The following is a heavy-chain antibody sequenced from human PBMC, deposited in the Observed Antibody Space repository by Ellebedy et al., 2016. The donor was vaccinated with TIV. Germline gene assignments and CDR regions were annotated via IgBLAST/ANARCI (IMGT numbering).Heavy chain of an antibody. D-gene: IGHD2-8*01. Sequence: GESLKISXEASGFTFRSYGMHWVRQAPGKGLEWVAVISYDGSSIYYADSVKGRFTISRDNAKNTLFLQMNSLRAEDTAVYYCARAGYYRFDYWGHGTLVTDSS. V-gene: IGHV3-30*03. CDR1: GFTFRSYG. J-gene: IGHJ4*01. CDR3: ARAGYYRFDY. CDR2: ISYDGSSI.